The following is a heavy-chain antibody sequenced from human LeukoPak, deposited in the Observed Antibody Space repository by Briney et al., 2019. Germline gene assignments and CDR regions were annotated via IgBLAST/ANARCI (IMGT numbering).Heavy chain of an antibody. V-gene: IGHV4-59*12. CDR2: IYFSGST. J-gene: IGHJ4*02. Sequence: PSETLSLTCTVSGGSISGYYWSWIRQPPGKGLEWIGYIYFSGSTNYNPSLKSRVTISVDTSKNQFSLKLSSVTAADTAVYYCARGQSPFVSSSSYFDYWGQGTLVTVSS. CDR3: ARGQSPFVSSSSYFDY. CDR1: GGSISGYY. D-gene: IGHD6-6*01.